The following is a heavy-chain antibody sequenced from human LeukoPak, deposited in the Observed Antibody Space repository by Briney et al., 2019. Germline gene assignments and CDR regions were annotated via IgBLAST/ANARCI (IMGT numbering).Heavy chain of an antibody. J-gene: IGHJ3*02. CDR3: ARDPDYYGSGRIGAFDI. CDR1: GFTFSSYA. D-gene: IGHD3-10*01. Sequence: GGSLRLSCAASGFTFSSYAMSWVRQAPGKGLEWVSAISGSGGSTYYADSVKGRFTISRDNAKNSLYLQMNSLRAEDTAVYYCARDPDYYGSGRIGAFDIWGQGTMVTVSS. V-gene: IGHV3-23*01. CDR2: ISGSGGST.